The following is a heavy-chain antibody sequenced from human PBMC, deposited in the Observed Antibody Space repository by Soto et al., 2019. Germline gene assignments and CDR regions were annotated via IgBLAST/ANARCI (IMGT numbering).Heavy chain of an antibody. CDR3: ASRVGAVDY. CDR2: IYHDGLNK. V-gene: IGHV3-33*01. CDR1: GFTFSSFI. J-gene: IGHJ4*02. Sequence: QVQLVESGGGGVQPGRSLRLSCATSGFTFSSFIMHWVRQAPGKGLEWVAVIYHDGLNKYYADSVKGRFTISRDNSKNTPYLQMNSLRVEDTAVYYCASRVGAVDYWGQGTLVTVSS. D-gene: IGHD3-16*01.